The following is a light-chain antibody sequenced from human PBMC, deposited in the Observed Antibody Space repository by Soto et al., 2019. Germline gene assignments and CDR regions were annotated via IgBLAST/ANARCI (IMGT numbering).Light chain of an antibody. J-gene: IGLJ1*01. CDR3: AAWDDILNGYV. Sequence: QSALTQPPSASGTPGQRVPISCSGSSSNIESNTVTWYQQLPGTAPKLVIYSNYDRPSGVPDRFSVSTSGTSASLVIRGLQSEDEADYYCAAWDDILNGYVFGGGTKLTVL. CDR1: SSNIESNT. V-gene: IGLV1-44*01. CDR2: SNY.